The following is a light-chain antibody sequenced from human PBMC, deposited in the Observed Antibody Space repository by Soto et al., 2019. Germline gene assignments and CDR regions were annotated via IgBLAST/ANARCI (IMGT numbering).Light chain of an antibody. J-gene: IGKJ1*01. CDR2: GAS. CDR3: QQYDNWPRT. Sequence: EIVMTQSPATLSVSPGERATLSCKASQSVSSNLAWYQQNPGQAPRLLIYGASTRAIGIPARFSGSRAGTEFTLTISSLQSEDVAVYYCQQYDNWPRTFGQGTKVEIK. CDR1: QSVSSN. V-gene: IGKV3-15*01.